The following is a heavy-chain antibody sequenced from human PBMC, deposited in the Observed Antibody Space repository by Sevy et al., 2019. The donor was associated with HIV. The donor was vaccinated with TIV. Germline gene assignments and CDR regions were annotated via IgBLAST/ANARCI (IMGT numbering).Heavy chain of an antibody. V-gene: IGHV1-18*01. CDR2: VTTYKDST. CDR1: GYTLNDYG. Sequence: ASVKVSCKASGYTLNDYGISWVRQAPGQGLAWIGWVTTYKDSTNYAQNFQGRVTLTTDTSTNTAYMELRSLRSDDTAVYYCARVDPYYEFGGVWGQGTTVTVSS. CDR3: ARVDPYYEFGGV. D-gene: IGHD3-3*01. J-gene: IGHJ6*02.